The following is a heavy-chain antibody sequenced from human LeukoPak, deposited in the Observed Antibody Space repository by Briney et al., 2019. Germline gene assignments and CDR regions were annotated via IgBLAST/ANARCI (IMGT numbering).Heavy chain of an antibody. Sequence: GGSLSLSCAASGFTFSSYWMSWVRQAPGKGLEWVANIKQDGSEQYYVDSVKGRFTTSRDNAKNSLYLQMNSLRAEDTALYYCATDRYSSGWYDYFDYWGQGTLVTVSS. CDR3: ATDRYSSGWYDYFDY. V-gene: IGHV3-7*01. J-gene: IGHJ4*02. CDR2: IKQDGSEQ. CDR1: GFTFSSYW. D-gene: IGHD6-19*01.